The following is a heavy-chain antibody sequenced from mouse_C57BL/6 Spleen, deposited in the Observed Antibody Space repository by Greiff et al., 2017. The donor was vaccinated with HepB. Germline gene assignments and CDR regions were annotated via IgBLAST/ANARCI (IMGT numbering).Heavy chain of an antibody. CDR1: GYTFTSYW. CDR2: IDPNSGGT. Sequence: QVQLQQPGAELGKPGASVKLSCKASGYTFTSYWMHWVKQRPGRGLEWIGRIDPNSGGTKYNEKFKSKATLTVDKPSSTAYMQLSSLTSEDSAVYYCAREATTVVDAMDYWGQGTSVTVSS. J-gene: IGHJ4*01. D-gene: IGHD1-1*01. V-gene: IGHV1-72*01. CDR3: AREATTVVDAMDY.